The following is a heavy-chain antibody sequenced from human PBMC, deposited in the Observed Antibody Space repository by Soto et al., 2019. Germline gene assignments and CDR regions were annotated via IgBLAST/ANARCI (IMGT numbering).Heavy chain of an antibody. Sequence: QLQMQESGSGLVKPSQTLSLTRTVSGASISSGGYSWSWIRQTPGKGLEWIGYIYPTGKTYYNPSLKNRATLSIDTSQNQFSLQLTSVTAAVTAVYYCARAPPGPAPRWGVWGHGTTVTVSS. J-gene: IGHJ6*02. CDR1: GASISSGGYS. D-gene: IGHD3-16*01. CDR2: IYPTGKT. CDR3: ARAPPGPAPRWGV. V-gene: IGHV4-30-2*01.